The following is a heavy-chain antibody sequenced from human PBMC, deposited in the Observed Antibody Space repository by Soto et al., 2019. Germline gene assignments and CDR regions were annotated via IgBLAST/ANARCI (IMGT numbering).Heavy chain of an antibody. CDR2: ISDSGGNT. V-gene: IGHV3-23*01. Sequence: EVQLLESGGGLVQPGGSLRLSCAASGFTFSRYAMSWVRQAPGKGLEWVSSISDSGGNTYYADSVKGRFTISRDNSKNTLYLQMNSLRAEDTAVYYCARDSYDSSGYYSLSDAFDIWGQGTMVTVSS. J-gene: IGHJ3*02. CDR1: GFTFSRYA. CDR3: ARDSYDSSGYYSLSDAFDI. D-gene: IGHD3-22*01.